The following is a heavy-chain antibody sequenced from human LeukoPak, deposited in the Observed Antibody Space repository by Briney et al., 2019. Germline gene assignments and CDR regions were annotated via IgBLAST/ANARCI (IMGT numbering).Heavy chain of an antibody. J-gene: IGHJ4*02. Sequence: ASVEVSCKASGYTFTSYGISWVRQAPGQGLEWMGWISAYNGNTNYAQKLQGRVTMTTDTSTSTAYMELRSLRSDDTAVYYCARDLWGGSSWYSGSSYWGQGTLVTVSS. V-gene: IGHV1-18*01. CDR3: ARDLWGGSSWYSGSSY. D-gene: IGHD6-13*01. CDR1: GYTFTSYG. CDR2: ISAYNGNT.